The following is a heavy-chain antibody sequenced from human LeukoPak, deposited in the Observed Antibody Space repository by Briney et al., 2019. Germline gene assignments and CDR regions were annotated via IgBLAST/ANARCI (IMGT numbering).Heavy chain of an antibody. D-gene: IGHD4-11*01. CDR3: AREPPTGTTGDNWFDP. Sequence: GASVKVSCKTSGYTFTSYDINWVRQATGQGLEWMGWMNPNSGNTGYAQKFQGRVTMTRNTSISTAYMELSSLRSEDTAVYYCAREPPTGTTGDNWFDPWGQGTLVTVSS. CDR1: GYTFTSYD. J-gene: IGHJ5*02. V-gene: IGHV1-8*01. CDR2: MNPNSGNT.